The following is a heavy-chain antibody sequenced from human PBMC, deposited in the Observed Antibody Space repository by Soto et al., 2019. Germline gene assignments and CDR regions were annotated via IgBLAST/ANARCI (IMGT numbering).Heavy chain of an antibody. D-gene: IGHD2-15*01. CDR3: ARVAPCSGGNCYSRPLDS. J-gene: IGHJ4*02. CDR2: ITPSNGDT. V-gene: IGHV1-18*01. CDR1: ADTFANYG. Sequence: QVQLLQSGAEAKKPGASVKVSCKASADTFANYGISWVRQAPGQGPEWMGWITPSNGDTNYAQKFQGRVIMTTDTSTSTAYMEVRRLRSDDTAVYYCARVAPCSGGNCYSRPLDSWGQGTLVTVSS.